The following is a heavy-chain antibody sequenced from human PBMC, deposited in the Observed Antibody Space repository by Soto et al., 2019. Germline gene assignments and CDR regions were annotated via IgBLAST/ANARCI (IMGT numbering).Heavy chain of an antibody. V-gene: IGHV3-30-3*01. J-gene: IGHJ4*02. Sequence: QVQLVESGGGVVQPGRSLRLSCAASGFTFSSYAMHWVRQAPGKGLEWVAVISYDGSNKYYADSVKGRFTISRDNSKNTLYLQMNSLRAEDTAVYYCAREYPLDYSDSSGYYPVWASKGYFDYWGQGTLVTVSS. CDR2: ISYDGSNK. CDR3: AREYPLDYSDSSGYYPVWASKGYFDY. D-gene: IGHD3-22*01. CDR1: GFTFSSYA.